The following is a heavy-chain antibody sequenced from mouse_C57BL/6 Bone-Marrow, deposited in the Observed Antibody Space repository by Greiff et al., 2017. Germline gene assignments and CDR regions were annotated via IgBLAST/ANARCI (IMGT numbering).Heavy chain of an antibody. Sequence: EVQVVESGGGLVQPGGSLKLSCAASGFTFSDYYMYWVRQTPEKRLEWVAYISNGGGSTYYPDTVKGRFTISRDNAKNTLYLQMSRLKSEDTAMYYCAGPYYYGSSYDAMDYWGQGTSVTVSS. CDR1: GFTFSDYY. V-gene: IGHV5-12*01. CDR3: AGPYYYGSSYDAMDY. CDR2: ISNGGGST. J-gene: IGHJ4*01. D-gene: IGHD1-1*01.